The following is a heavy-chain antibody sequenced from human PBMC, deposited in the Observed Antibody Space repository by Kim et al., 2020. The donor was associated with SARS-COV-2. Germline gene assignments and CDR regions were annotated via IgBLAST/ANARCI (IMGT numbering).Heavy chain of an antibody. CDR1: GGSISSSSYY. CDR2: IYYSGTT. J-gene: IGHJ5*02. V-gene: IGHV4-39*01. Sequence: SETLSLTCTVSGGSISSSSYYWGWMRQPPGKGLEWIGSIYYSGTTYYNPSLKSRVTISLDTSKTHFSLRLSSVTAADTAVYYCTRRTYRSSPFGPWGQGTLVTVSS. CDR3: TRRTYRSSPFGP. D-gene: IGHD6-6*01.